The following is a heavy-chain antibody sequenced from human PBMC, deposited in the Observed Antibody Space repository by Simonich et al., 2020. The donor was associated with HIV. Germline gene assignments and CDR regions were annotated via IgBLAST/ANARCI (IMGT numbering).Heavy chain of an antibody. J-gene: IGHJ1*01. Sequence: QVQLQQWGAGLLKPSETLSLTCAVYGGSFSGYYWSWIRPPPGKGLEWIGEINNSGSTNDNPSIKSRVTISVDTSKNQCSLKMSSVTAADTAVYYCARLTAGGLGEYFQHWGQGTLVTVSS. CDR1: GGSFSGYY. CDR3: ARLTAGGLGEYFQH. D-gene: IGHD6-13*01. V-gene: IGHV4-34*01. CDR2: INNSGST.